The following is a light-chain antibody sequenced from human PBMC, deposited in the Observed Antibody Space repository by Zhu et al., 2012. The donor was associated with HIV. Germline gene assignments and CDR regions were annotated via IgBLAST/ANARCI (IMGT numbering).Light chain of an antibody. CDR2: DAT. CDR3: QQRRNWPLT. J-gene: IGKJ4*01. V-gene: IGKV3-11*01. CDR1: QSASIF. Sequence: EIVMTQSPATLSLSPGERATLSCRASQSASIFVAWYQQRPGQAPRLLIYDATKRATGIPARFSGSGSGTDFTLTISGLEPEDFALYYCQQRRNWPLTFGGGTRVEIK.